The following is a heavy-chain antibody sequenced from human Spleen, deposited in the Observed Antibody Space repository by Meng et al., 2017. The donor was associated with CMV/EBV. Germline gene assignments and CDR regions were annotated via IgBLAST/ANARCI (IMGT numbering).Heavy chain of an antibody. J-gene: IGHJ4*02. CDR3: ASSYSSGYYYVDY. V-gene: IGHV4-4*07. CDR1: AVSFSSFY. Sequence: VQLQGSGPGLWNPSATWSLTCTVSAVSFSSFYWSWIRHPGGKGLGWIGRIQTSGSTNYNPSLKSRVTMSVDTSKNQFPLKLSSVTAAATAVYYCASSYSSGYYYVDYWGQGTLVTVSS. D-gene: IGHD3-22*01. CDR2: IQTSGST.